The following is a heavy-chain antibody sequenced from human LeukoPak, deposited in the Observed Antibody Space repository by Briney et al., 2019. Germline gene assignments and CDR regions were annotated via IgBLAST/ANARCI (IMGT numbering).Heavy chain of an antibody. D-gene: IGHD2-2*01. Sequence: GGSLRLSCAASGFTFSSYWMSWVRQAPGKGLEWVANIKQDGSEKYYVDSVKGRFTISRDNAKNSLYLQMNSLRAEDTAVYYCTTTGGFYCSSTSCDDYWGQGTLVTVSS. CDR1: GFTFSSYW. CDR2: IKQDGSEK. CDR3: TTTGGFYCSSTSCDDY. V-gene: IGHV3-7*01. J-gene: IGHJ4*02.